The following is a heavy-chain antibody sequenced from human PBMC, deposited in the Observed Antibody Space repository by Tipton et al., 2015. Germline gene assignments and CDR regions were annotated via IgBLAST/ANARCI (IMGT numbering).Heavy chain of an antibody. V-gene: IGHV3-33*01. J-gene: IGHJ6*02. CDR2: IWRDGSNT. Sequence: SLRLSCAAAGFTFSKYAMHWVRQAPGKGLEWLGFIWRDGSNTDYTDSVEGRFTISRDNSKNMVYLQMSSLRAEDSAVYYCGGDPPASGYAMDVWGQGTTVTVAS. CDR3: GGDPPASGYAMDV. CDR1: GFTFSKYA.